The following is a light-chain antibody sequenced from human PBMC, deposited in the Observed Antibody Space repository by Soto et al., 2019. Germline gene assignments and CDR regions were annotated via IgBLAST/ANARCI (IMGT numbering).Light chain of an antibody. Sequence: SVLTQPPSVSAAPGQKVTISCSVSSSNIGGNSVSWYQRLLGTAPKLLIYDDNKRPSGIPDRFSGSKSGTSATLGITGFQTGDEADYYRGSWDSSMSAYVFGNGTKGTVL. V-gene: IGLV1-51*01. CDR3: GSWDSSMSAYV. J-gene: IGLJ1*01. CDR1: SSNIGGNS. CDR2: DDN.